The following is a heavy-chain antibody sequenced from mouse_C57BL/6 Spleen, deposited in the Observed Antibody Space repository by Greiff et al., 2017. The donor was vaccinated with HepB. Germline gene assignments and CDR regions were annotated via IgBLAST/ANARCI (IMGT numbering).Heavy chain of an antibody. D-gene: IGHD1-1*01. Sequence: EVQWVESGEGLVKPGGSLKLSCAASGFTFSSYAMSWVRQTPEKRLEWVAYISSGGDYIYYADTVKGRFTISRDNARNTLYLQMSSLKSEDTAMYYCTREGDYYGSSMDYWGQGTSVTVSS. J-gene: IGHJ4*01. CDR1: GFTFSSYA. CDR3: TREGDYYGSSMDY. CDR2: ISSGGDYI. V-gene: IGHV5-9-1*02.